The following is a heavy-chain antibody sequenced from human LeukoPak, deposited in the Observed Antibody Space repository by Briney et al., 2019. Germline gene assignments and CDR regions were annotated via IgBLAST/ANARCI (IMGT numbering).Heavy chain of an antibody. Sequence: GGSLRLSCAASGFTFSSYAMHWVRQAPGKGLEWVAVISYDGSNKYYADSVKGRFTISRDNSKNTLYLQMNSLRAEDTAVYYCAGSKCLFIPGAYLAYWGQGPLVTV. CDR3: AGSKCLFIPGAYLAY. CDR2: ISYDGSNK. J-gene: IGHJ4*02. V-gene: IGHV3-30-3*01. CDR1: GFTFSSYA. D-gene: IGHD6-13*01.